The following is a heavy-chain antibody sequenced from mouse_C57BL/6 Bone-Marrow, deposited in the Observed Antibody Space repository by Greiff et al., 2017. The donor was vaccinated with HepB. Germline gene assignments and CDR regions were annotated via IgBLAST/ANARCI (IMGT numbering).Heavy chain of an antibody. J-gene: IGHJ3*01. V-gene: IGHV1-69*01. CDR3: ASYPWFAY. CDR2: IDPSDSYT. CDR1: GYTFTSYW. Sequence: QVQLQQPGAELVMPGASVKLSCKASGYTFTSYWMHWVKQRPGQGLEWIGEIDPSDSYTNYNQKFKGKSTLTVDKSSSTAYMQLSSLTSEDSAVYYCASYPWFAYWGQGTLVTVFA.